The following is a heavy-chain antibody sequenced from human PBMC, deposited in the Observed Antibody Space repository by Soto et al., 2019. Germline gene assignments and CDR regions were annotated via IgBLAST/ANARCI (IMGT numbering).Heavy chain of an antibody. CDR1: GGTFNSYT. Sequence: QVQLVQSGAEVKKPGSSVKVSCKASGGTFNSYTITWVRQAPGQGLEWMGGITPIFGRTNYAQKFQDRVTITAAESTNTAYMELRDMTSDDTAVYYCARVPGIVLVPTKYPLGASFDLWGEGALVTVSS. D-gene: IGHD2-8*02. CDR2: ITPIFGRT. J-gene: IGHJ5*02. V-gene: IGHV1-69*01. CDR3: ARVPGIVLVPTKYPLGASFDL.